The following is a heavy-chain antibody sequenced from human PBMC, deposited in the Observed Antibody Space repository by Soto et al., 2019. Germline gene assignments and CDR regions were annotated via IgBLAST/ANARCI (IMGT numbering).Heavy chain of an antibody. J-gene: IGHJ4*02. CDR1: GFTFSSYA. CDR2: ISGSGGST. V-gene: IGHV3-23*01. Sequence: GGSLRLSCAASGFTFSSYAMSWVRQAPGKGLEWVSAISGSGGSTYYADSVKGRFTISRDNSKNTLYLQMNSLRAEDTAVYYCAKDPGYCSGGSCSLYYFDYWGQGTLVTVSS. D-gene: IGHD2-15*01. CDR3: AKDPGYCSGGSCSLYYFDY.